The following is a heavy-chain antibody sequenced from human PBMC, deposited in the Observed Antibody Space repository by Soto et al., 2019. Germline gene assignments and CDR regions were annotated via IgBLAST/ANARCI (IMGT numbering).Heavy chain of an antibody. J-gene: IGHJ5*02. CDR2: INPNSGGT. V-gene: IGHV1-2*04. CDR3: ARGTAYYYGSGTYHKGQSTAFDP. D-gene: IGHD3-10*01. CDR1: GYTFTGYY. Sequence: GASVKVSCKASGYTFTGYYMDWVRQAPGQGLEWMGWINPNSGGTNYAQKFQGWVTMTRDTSISTAYKELSRLRSDDTAVSYRARGTAYYYGSGTYHKGQSTAFDPCGQGTLVTVSS.